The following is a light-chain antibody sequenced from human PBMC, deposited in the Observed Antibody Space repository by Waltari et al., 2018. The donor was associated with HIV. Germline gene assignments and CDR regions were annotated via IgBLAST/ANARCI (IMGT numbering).Light chain of an antibody. Sequence: QSALTQPPSVSGSPGQSVTISCALTSIYLFNYNLFSFYHHPPLTPPKLMIYEVSSRPSGVPDRFSGSKSGNTASLTISGLQVEDEADYYCTSYTSRSTWVFGGGTKLTVL. CDR3: TSYTSRSTWV. V-gene: IGLV2-18*02. J-gene: IGLJ3*02. CDR1: SIYLFNYNL. CDR2: EVS.